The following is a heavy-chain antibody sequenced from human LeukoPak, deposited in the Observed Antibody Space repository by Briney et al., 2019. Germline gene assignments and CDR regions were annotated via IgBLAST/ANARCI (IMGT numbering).Heavy chain of an antibody. CDR3: AKDRAMGYYYDSSGYPISY. J-gene: IGHJ4*02. CDR1: GFTFSSYA. V-gene: IGHV3-23*01. D-gene: IGHD3-22*01. Sequence: PGGSMRLSCAASGFTFSSYAMSWVRQAPGKGLEWVSAISRSGGSTYYADSVKGRFTISRDNSKNTLYLQMNSLRAEDTAVYYCAKDRAMGYYYDSSGYPISYWGQGTLVTVSS. CDR2: ISRSGGST.